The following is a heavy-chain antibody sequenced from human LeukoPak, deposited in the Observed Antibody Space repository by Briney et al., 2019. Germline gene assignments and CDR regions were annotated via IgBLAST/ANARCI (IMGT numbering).Heavy chain of an antibody. D-gene: IGHD6-13*01. CDR3: ARDRAAADLDY. J-gene: IGHJ4*02. Sequence: GGSLRLSCAASGFTFSSYWMSWVRQAPGKGLEWVAVIWYDGSNKFYADSVKGRFTISRDNSKNTLYLQMNSLRAEDTAVYYCARDRAAADLDYWGQRTLVTVSS. CDR1: GFTFSSYW. CDR2: IWYDGSNK. V-gene: IGHV3-33*08.